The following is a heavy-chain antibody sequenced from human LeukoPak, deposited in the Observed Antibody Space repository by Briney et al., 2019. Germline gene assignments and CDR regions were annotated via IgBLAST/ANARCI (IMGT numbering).Heavy chain of an antibody. V-gene: IGHV1-69*06. D-gene: IGHD6-19*01. J-gene: IGHJ4*02. Sequence: SVKVSCKASGYTFTSYDINWVRQAPGQGLEWMGGIIPIFGTANYAQKFQGRVTITADKSTSTAYMELSSLRSEDTAVYYCARAYSSGWYYFDYWGQGTLVTVSS. CDR1: GYTFTSYD. CDR2: IIPIFGTA. CDR3: ARAYSSGWYYFDY.